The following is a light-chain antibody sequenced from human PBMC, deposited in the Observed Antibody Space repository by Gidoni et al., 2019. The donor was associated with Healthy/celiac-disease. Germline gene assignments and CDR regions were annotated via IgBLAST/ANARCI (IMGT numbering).Light chain of an antibody. V-gene: IGKV3-11*01. J-gene: IGKJ1*01. Sequence: EIVLTQSPATLSLSPGERATLSCRASQSVSSYLAWYQQKPGQAPRLLIYDASNRATGIPARFSGSGSGTDFTLTISSLEPEDFAVYYCQQRSNWLRTFGQGTKVE. CDR1: QSVSSY. CDR3: QQRSNWLRT. CDR2: DAS.